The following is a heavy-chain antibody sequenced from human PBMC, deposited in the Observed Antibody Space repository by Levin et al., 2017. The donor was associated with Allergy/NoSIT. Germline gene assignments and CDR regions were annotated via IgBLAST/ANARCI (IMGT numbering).Heavy chain of an antibody. Sequence: SQTLSLTCTVSGDSISGGAYYWTWIRQHPGTGLEWIGYINDSGSTHYNPSLKSRVTISVDTSKNQFPLRLNSFTAADTAVSYCARDRLFRGVMKHWFDSWGQGTLVTVSS. V-gene: IGHV4-31*03. J-gene: IGHJ5*01. CDR2: INDSGST. CDR1: GDSISGGAYY. D-gene: IGHD3-16*01. CDR3: ARDRLFRGVMKHWFDS.